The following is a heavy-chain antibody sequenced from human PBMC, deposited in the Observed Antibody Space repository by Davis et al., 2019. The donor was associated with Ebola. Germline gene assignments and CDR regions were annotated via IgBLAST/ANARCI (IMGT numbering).Heavy chain of an antibody. CDR1: GFTFSQLA. D-gene: IGHD5-18*01. V-gene: IGHV3-30*02. CDR2: IQYDESER. CDR3: STNRGDTYGSDAMDV. Sequence: GESLKTLRVASGFTFSQLAMYRVRQAPGKGLEWVAFIQYDESERYYADSVKGRFTISRDHFWDRLYLQMNSLGVEDVGVYYCSTNRGDTYGSDAMDVWGQGTTVTVSS. J-gene: IGHJ6*02.